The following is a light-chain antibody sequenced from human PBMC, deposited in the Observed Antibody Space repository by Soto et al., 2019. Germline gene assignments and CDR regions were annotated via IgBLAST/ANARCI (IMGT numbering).Light chain of an antibody. J-gene: IGLJ1*01. CDR3: ISYPSIYTYR. CDR1: SSDVGGYDY. Sequence: QSVLTQPASVSGSPGQSITISCTGTSSDVGGYDYVSWYQQHPGKAPKLMIYDVTNRPSGVSNRFSGSKSGNTASLTISGLQAEDEADYYCISYPSIYTYRLATGPKVTVL. CDR2: DVT. V-gene: IGLV2-14*01.